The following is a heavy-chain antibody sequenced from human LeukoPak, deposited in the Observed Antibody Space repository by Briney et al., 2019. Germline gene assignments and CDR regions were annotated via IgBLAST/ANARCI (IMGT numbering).Heavy chain of an antibody. V-gene: IGHV1-46*03. CDR3: ARGPITMIVVNWFDP. CDR2: INPSGGST. Sequence: APVKVSCKASGYTFTSYYMHWVRQAPGQGLEWMGIINPSGGSTSYAQKFQGRVTMTRDTSTSTVYMELSSLRSEDTAVYYCARGPITMIVVNWFDPLGPGNPGHRLL. J-gene: IGHJ5*02. D-gene: IGHD3-22*01. CDR1: GYTFTSYY.